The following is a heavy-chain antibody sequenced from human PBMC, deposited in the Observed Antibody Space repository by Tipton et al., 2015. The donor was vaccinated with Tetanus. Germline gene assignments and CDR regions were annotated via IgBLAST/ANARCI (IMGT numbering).Heavy chain of an antibody. J-gene: IGHJ6*02. V-gene: IGHV3-21*01. CDR3: ARDEIVVVVAATRAYYYGMDV. CDR2: ISSSSSYI. Sequence: CAASGFTFSSYSMNWVRQAPGKGLEWVSSISSSSSYIYYADSVKGRFTISRDNAKNSLYLQMNSLRAEDTAVYYCARDEIVVVVAATRAYYYGMDVWGQGTTVTVSS. CDR1: GFTFSSYS. D-gene: IGHD2-15*01.